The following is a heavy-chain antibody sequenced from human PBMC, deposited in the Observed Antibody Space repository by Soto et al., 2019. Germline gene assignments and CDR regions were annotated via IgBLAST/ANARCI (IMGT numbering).Heavy chain of an antibody. D-gene: IGHD3-10*01. CDR1: GGTFSSYT. CDR2: IIPILGIA. J-gene: IGHJ5*02. Sequence: SVKVSCKASGGTFSSYTISWVRQAPGQGLEWMGRIIPILGIANYAQKFQGRVTITADKSTSTAYMELSSLRSEDTAAYYCAITPAVTMVRGVNWFDPWGQGTLVTVSS. CDR3: AITPAVTMVRGVNWFDP. V-gene: IGHV1-69*02.